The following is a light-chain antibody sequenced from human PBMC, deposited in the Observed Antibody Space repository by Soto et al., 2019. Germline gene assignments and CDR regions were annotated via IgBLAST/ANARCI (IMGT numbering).Light chain of an antibody. Sequence: DIQMTQSPSTLSASVGDRVTITCRASQSISDWLAWYQQKPGKAPKLLIYKASSLESGVPSRFSGSGSGTEFTLTINCLQPDDFATYYCQQYHSYSTFGQGTKVDIK. CDR3: QQYHSYST. V-gene: IGKV1-5*03. CDR2: KAS. J-gene: IGKJ1*01. CDR1: QSISDW.